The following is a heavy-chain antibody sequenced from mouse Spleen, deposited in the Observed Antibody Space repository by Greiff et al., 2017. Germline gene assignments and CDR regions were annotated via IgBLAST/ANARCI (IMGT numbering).Heavy chain of an antibody. CDR3: ARPDYYGSSYAMDY. D-gene: IGHD1-1*01. J-gene: IGHJ4*01. Sequence: EVKLVESGGGLVKPGGSLKLSCAASGFTFSSYAMSWVRQTPEKRLEWVATISSGGSYTYYPDSVKGRFTISRDNAKNTLYLQMSSLRSEDTAMYYCARPDYYGSSYAMDYWGQGTSVTVSS. CDR1: GFTFSSYA. CDR2: ISSGGSYT. V-gene: IGHV5-9-1*01.